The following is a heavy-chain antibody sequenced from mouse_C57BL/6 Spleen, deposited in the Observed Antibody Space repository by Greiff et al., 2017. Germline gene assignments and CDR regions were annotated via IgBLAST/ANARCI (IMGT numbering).Heavy chain of an antibody. CDR2: ISSGGSYT. CDR3: ARHWDYAMDY. V-gene: IGHV5-6*01. Sequence: EVHLVESGGDLVKPGGSLKLSCAASGFTFSSYGMSWVRQTPDKRLEWVATISSGGSYTYYPDSVKGRFPFSRDNAKNTLYLQMSSLKSEDTAMYYCARHWDYAMDYWGQGTSVTVSS. CDR1: GFTFSSYG. J-gene: IGHJ4*01. D-gene: IGHD4-1*01.